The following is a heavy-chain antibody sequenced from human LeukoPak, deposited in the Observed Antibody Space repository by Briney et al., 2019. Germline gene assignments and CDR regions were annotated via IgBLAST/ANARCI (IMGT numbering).Heavy chain of an antibody. Sequence: GGALRLSCASTGFTFKDYGMHWVRQPPGKGLEWVSSIKWNGGCTDYADSVKGRFTISRDNGKNSLYPQLRSLSPENADLYYCAKHMRATNTYSFFGLDVWGPRTTVTVSS. CDR2: IKWNGGCT. CDR1: GFTFKDYG. V-gene: IGHV3-20*04. CDR3: AKHMRATNTYSFFGLDV. J-gene: IGHJ6*02. D-gene: IGHD1-26*01.